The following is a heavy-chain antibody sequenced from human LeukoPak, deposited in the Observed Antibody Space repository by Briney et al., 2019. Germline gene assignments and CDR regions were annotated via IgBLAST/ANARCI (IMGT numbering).Heavy chain of an antibody. V-gene: IGHV3-48*03. D-gene: IGHD6-13*01. CDR1: GFTFSSYE. J-gene: IGHJ6*03. CDR3: AKDRIATERYYMDV. CDR2: ISSSGSTI. Sequence: GGSLRLSCAASGFTFSSYEMNWVRQAPGKGLEWVSYISSSGSTIYYADSVKGRFTISRDNAKNSLYLQMNSLRAEDTAVYYCAKDRIATERYYMDVWGKGTTVTISS.